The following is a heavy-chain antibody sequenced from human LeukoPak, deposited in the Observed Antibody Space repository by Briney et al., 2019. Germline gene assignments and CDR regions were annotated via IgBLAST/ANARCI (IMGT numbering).Heavy chain of an antibody. D-gene: IGHD2-15*01. Sequence: GGSLRLSCAASGFTFSSYIMNWVRQAPGKGLEWVSYISSSGSTIYYADSVKGRFTMSRDNAKNSLYLQMNSLRDEDTAVYYCARGVVVVVAAMYNWFDPWGQGTLVTVSS. CDR2: ISSSGSTI. CDR1: GFTFSSYI. CDR3: ARGVVVVVAAMYNWFDP. J-gene: IGHJ5*02. V-gene: IGHV3-48*02.